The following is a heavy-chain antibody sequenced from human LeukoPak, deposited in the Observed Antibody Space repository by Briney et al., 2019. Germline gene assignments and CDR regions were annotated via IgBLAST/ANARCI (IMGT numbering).Heavy chain of an antibody. Sequence: GGSLRLSCAASGFTFSNAWMSWGRHAPGEGLEWVGRIKSKTDGGTTDYAAPGKARFTISRDDSKNTLYLQMNSLKTEDTAVYYCTRGRRATHDYWGQGTLVTVSS. V-gene: IGHV3-15*01. CDR1: GFTFSNAW. CDR2: IKSKTDGGTT. D-gene: IGHD1-26*01. CDR3: TRGRRATHDY. J-gene: IGHJ4*02.